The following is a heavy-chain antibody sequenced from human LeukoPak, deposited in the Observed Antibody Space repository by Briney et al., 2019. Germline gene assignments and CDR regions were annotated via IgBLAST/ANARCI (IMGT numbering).Heavy chain of an antibody. CDR1: GGSISSGSYF. Sequence: SETLSLTCSVSGGSISSGSYFWRWIRQPAGKGLEWIGRIYTSGSTKYNPSLKSRVTISVDTSRNQFSLKLSSVTAADTAVYYCAGYYDSSGPMGYRIWGQGTMVTVSS. V-gene: IGHV4-61*02. CDR2: IYTSGST. CDR3: AGYYDSSGPMGYRI. J-gene: IGHJ3*02. D-gene: IGHD3-22*01.